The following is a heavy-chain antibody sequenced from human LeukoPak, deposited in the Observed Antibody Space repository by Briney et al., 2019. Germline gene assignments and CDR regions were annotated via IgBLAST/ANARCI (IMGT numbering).Heavy chain of an antibody. CDR2: VYDSDAKT. Sequence: GGSLRLSCVASGFTFTSYAMNWVRQPPGKGLEWVSGVYDSDAKTVYADSVKGRFIISRDNSKNTLHLQMNSLRAEDTAVYYCAKGSAAARPYYFDYWGQGTLVTVSS. V-gene: IGHV3-23*01. CDR1: GFTFTSYA. CDR3: AKGSAAARPYYFDY. J-gene: IGHJ4*02. D-gene: IGHD6-6*01.